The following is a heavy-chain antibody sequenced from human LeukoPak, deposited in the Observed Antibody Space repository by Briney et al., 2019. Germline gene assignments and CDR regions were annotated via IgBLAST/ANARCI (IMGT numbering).Heavy chain of an antibody. CDR2: IRYDGSNK. CDR1: GVTFSSYG. J-gene: IGHJ1*01. D-gene: IGHD6-13*01. Sequence: GGSLRLSCAASGVTFSSYGMHWFRQAPAKGLEWVAFIRYDGSNKYYSDSVKGRFTISRDNSKNTLYLQMNSLRAEDTAVYYCAKGRPTRYSSSWQEYFQHWGQGTLVTVSS. CDR3: AKGRPTRYSSSWQEYFQH. V-gene: IGHV3-30*02.